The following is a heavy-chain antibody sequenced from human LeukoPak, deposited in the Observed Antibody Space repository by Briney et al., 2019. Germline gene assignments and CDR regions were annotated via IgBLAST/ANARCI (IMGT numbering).Heavy chain of an antibody. CDR2: IYPGDSDT. CDR1: GYSFTNYW. Sequence: GESLKISCKGSGYSFTNYWIGWVRQMPGKGLEWMGIIYPGDSDTRYSPSFHGQVTISADKSISTAYLQWSSLKASDTAMYYCARSDILMVYARLAFDIWGQGTMVTVSS. J-gene: IGHJ3*02. D-gene: IGHD2-8*01. V-gene: IGHV5-51*01. CDR3: ARSDILMVYARLAFDI.